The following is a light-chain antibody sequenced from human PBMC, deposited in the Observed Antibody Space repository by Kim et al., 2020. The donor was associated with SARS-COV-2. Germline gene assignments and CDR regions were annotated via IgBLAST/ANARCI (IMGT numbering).Light chain of an antibody. CDR1: QSVSSTY. J-gene: IGKJ1*01. V-gene: IGKV3-20*01. CDR3: QQYGSSPWT. Sequence: SPGESATLSCRASQSVSSTYLAWFQHKPGQAPRLLIFGASSRATDIPHRFSGSGSGTDFTLTISRLEPEDFAVYYCQQYGSSPWTFGQGTKVDIK. CDR2: GAS.